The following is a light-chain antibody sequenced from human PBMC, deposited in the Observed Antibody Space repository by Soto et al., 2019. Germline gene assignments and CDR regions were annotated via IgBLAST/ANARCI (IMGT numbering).Light chain of an antibody. CDR1: QTVNNNY. CDR3: QQYGGSAPWT. Sequence: EIVLTQPPGPLSVSPGDRVTLSCRASQTVNNNYLAWYQQKPGQAPRLLIYGASTPVTGTPARFSGSGSGTHFTLTVSRLEPEDFAVYYCQQYGGSAPWTFGPGTKVDMK. V-gene: IGKV3-20*01. J-gene: IGKJ1*01. CDR2: GAS.